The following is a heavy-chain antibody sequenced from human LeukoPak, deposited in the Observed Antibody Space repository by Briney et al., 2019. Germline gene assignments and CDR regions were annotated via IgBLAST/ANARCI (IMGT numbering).Heavy chain of an antibody. J-gene: IGHJ4*02. D-gene: IGHD3-16*01. CDR1: DDSISDYY. CDR3: TRGAGWLIDY. Sequence: KPSETLSLTCTVSDDSISDYYRGWIRQPPGKGLEWIGYFYNSGRSTYNPSLKSRVTISADTSKNHFSLKLNSVTTADTAVYYCTRGAGWLIDYWGQGILVTDSS. CDR2: FYNSGRS. V-gene: IGHV4-59*01.